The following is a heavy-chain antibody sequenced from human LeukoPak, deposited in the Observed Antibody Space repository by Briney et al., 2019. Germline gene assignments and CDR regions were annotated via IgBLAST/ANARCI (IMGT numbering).Heavy chain of an antibody. Sequence: SETLSLTCAVYGGSFSGYYWSWIRQPPGKGLEWIGEINHSGSTNYNPSLKSRVTISVDTSKNQFSLKLSSVTAADTAVYYCARASRRHYYGSGSYFFHWGQGTLVTVSS. CDR3: ARASRRHYYGSGSYFFH. CDR2: INHSGST. V-gene: IGHV4-34*01. CDR1: GGSFSGYY. J-gene: IGHJ4*02. D-gene: IGHD3-10*01.